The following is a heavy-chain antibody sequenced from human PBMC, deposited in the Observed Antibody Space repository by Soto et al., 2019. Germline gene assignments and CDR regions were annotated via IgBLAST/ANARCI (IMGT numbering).Heavy chain of an antibody. J-gene: IGHJ4*02. D-gene: IGHD6-19*01. CDR2: ITSSSTYI. CDR1: GFTFSSFA. V-gene: IGHV3-21*01. CDR3: ARAPIVSGWFVDY. Sequence: EVQLVEFGGGLVKPGGSLRLSCAASGFTFSSFAMSWVRQAPGKGLEWVSSITSSSTYIYYADSVKGRFTISRDNAKNSRYLQMISLRAGDTAVYYCARAPIVSGWFVDYWGQGAPVTVST.